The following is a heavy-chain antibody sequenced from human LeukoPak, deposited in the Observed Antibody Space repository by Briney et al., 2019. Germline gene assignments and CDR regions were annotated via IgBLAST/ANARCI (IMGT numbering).Heavy chain of an antibody. Sequence: PSETLSLTCTVYGYSISSGCHWGWIRQPPGKGLEWIGSIYHSGSTYYNPSLKSRVTISVDTSKNQFSLKLSSVTAADTAVYYCARYSTGNFGYWGQGALVTVSS. D-gene: IGHD2-15*01. V-gene: IGHV4-38-2*02. CDR3: ARYSTGNFGY. CDR1: GYSISSGCH. CDR2: IYHSGST. J-gene: IGHJ4*02.